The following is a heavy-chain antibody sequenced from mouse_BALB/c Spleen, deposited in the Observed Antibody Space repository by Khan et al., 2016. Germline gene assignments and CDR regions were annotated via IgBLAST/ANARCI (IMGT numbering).Heavy chain of an antibody. J-gene: IGHJ2*01. CDR1: GYSFTGYL. CDR2: INPYNGDT. V-gene: IGHV1-37*01. CDR3: GRSRDYGSLDY. Sequence: VQLQQSGPELVKPGASVKISCKASGYSFTGYLMNWVKQSHGKSLEWIGRINPYNGDTFYNQKFKGKATLTVDKSYSTAHMEVLSLTSDYSAVYFCGRSRDYGSLDYGGQGTTLTVSS. D-gene: IGHD1-1*01.